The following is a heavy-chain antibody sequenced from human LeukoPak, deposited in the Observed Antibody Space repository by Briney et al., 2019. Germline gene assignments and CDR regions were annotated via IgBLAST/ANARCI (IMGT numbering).Heavy chain of an antibody. CDR1: GFTFGSYA. CDR2: ISGSGGST. V-gene: IGHV3-23*01. D-gene: IGHD6-13*01. CDR3: AKDVKQQLVSYFQH. Sequence: GGSLRLSCAASGFTFGSYAMSWVRQAPGKGLEWVSAISGSGGSTYYADSVKGRFTISRDNSKNTLYLQMNSLRAEDTAVYYCAKDVKQQLVSYFQHWGQGTLVTVSS. J-gene: IGHJ1*01.